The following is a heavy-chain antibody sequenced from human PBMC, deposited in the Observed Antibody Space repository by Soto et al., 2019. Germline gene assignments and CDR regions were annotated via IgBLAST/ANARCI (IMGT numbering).Heavy chain of an antibody. D-gene: IGHD3-9*01. J-gene: IGHJ6*02. CDR1: GGSFSGYY. V-gene: IGHV4-34*01. Sequence: SETLSLTCAVYGGSFSGYYWSWIRQPPGKGLEWIGEINHSGSTNYNPSLKSRVTISVDTSKNQFSLKLSSVTAADTAVYYCARGRPPDMLTGLYYYYYYGMDVWGQGTTVTVSS. CDR2: INHSGST. CDR3: ARGRPPDMLTGLYYYYYYGMDV.